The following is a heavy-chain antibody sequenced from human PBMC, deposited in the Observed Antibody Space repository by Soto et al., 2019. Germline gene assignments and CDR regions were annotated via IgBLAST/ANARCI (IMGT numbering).Heavy chain of an antibody. Sequence: QVQLQQWGAGLLKPSETLSLTCAVYGGSFSGYYWSWIRQPPGKGLEWIGEINHSGSTNYNPSLKSRVTISVDTSKNQFSPKLSSVTAADTAVYYCARGPPGYSSSWYYDYWGQGTLVTVSS. D-gene: IGHD6-13*01. J-gene: IGHJ4*02. CDR1: GGSFSGYY. CDR2: INHSGST. V-gene: IGHV4-34*01. CDR3: ARGPPGYSSSWYYDY.